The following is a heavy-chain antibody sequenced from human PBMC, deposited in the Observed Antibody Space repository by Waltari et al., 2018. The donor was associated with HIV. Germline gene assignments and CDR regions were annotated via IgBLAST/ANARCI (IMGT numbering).Heavy chain of an antibody. CDR1: GFTFSSSW. V-gene: IGHV3-7*04. CDR2: IKQDGSEK. J-gene: IGHJ4*02. D-gene: IGHD3-10*01. CDR3: ARGGFYGSGSKVN. Sequence: EVQLVESGGGLVQPGGSLRLSCAASGFTFSSSWMSWVRQDAGKGVEWVDNIKQDGSEKYYVDSGNGRFTISRDNAENSLYLQMNSLRAEETAVYSCARGGFYGSGSKVNWGQGTLVTVSS.